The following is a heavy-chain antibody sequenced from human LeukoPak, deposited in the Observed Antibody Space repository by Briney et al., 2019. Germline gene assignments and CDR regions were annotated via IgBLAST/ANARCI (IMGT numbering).Heavy chain of an antibody. CDR3: AKGGYGSGILPLGY. J-gene: IGHJ4*02. V-gene: IGHV3-23*01. D-gene: IGHD3-10*01. CDR2: ISASGDRT. CDR1: GFTVSSNY. Sequence: GGSLRLSCAASGFTVSSNYMSWVRQAPGKGLEWVSGISASGDRTYYADSVKGRFTISRDNSKDTLFLQLNSLRAEDTAVYYCAKGGYGSGILPLGYWGQGTLVTVSS.